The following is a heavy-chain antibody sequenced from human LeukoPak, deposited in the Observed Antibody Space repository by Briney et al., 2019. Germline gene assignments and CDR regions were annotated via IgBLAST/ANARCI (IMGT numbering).Heavy chain of an antibody. D-gene: IGHD3-10*01. CDR1: GDSISSYY. V-gene: IGHV4-59*01. CDR3: AGRMVRGGTDAFDI. Sequence: SETLSLTCTVSGDSISSYYWSWIRQPPGKGLEWIGYIYYSGSTNYNPSLKSRVTISVDTSKNQFSLKLSSVTAADTAVYYCAGRMVRGGTDAFDIWGQGTMVTVSS. CDR2: IYYSGST. J-gene: IGHJ3*02.